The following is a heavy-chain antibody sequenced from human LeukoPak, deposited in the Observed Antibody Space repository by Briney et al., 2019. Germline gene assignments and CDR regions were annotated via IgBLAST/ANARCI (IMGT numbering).Heavy chain of an antibody. D-gene: IGHD6-13*01. CDR2: IYYSGST. V-gene: IGHV4-59*01. CDR3: VRGAAAVEYYFDY. Sequence: TSETLSLTCTVSGGSISSYYWSWIRQPPGKGLEWIGYIYYSGSTNYNPSLKSRVTISVDTSKNQFSLKLSSVTAADTAVYYCVRGAAAVEYYFDYWGQGTLVTVSS. J-gene: IGHJ4*02. CDR1: GGSISSYY.